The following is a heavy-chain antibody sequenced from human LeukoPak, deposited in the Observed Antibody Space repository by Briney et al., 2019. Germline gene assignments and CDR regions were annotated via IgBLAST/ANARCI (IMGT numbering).Heavy chain of an antibody. CDR2: ISWNSGSI. CDR3: AKDIVATYYYYYMDV. CDR1: GFTFDDYA. D-gene: IGHD5-12*01. Sequence: GRSLRLSCAASGFTFDDYAMHWVRQAPGKGLEWVSGISWNSGSIGYADSVKGLFTISRDNAKNSLYLQMNSLRAEDTALYYCAKDIVATYYYYYMDVWGKGTTVTVSS. J-gene: IGHJ6*03. V-gene: IGHV3-9*01.